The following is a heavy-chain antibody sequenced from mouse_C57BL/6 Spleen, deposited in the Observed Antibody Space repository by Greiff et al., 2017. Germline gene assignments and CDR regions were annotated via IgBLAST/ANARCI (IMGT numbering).Heavy chain of an antibody. V-gene: IGHV1-64*01. D-gene: IGHD4-1*01. Sequence: QVQLKQPGAELVKPGASVKLSCKASGYTFTSYWMHWVKQRPGQGLEWIGMIHPNSGSTNYNEKFKSKATLTVDKSSSTAYMQLSSLTSEDSAVXYCARANLYYFDDGGQGTTLTVSS. J-gene: IGHJ2*01. CDR2: IHPNSGST. CDR3: ARANLYYFDD. CDR1: GYTFTSYW.